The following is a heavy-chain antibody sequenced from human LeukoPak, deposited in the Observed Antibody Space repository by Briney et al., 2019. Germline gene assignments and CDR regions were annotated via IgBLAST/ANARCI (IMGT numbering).Heavy chain of an antibody. CDR2: IIPIFGTA. CDR3: ARVYEYCSGGSSPYSFDY. Sequence: SVKVSCKASGGTFSSYAISWVRQAPGQGLEWMGGIIPIFGTANYAQKFQGRVTITTDESTSTAYMELSSLRSEDTAVYYCARVYEYCSGGSSPYSFDYWGQGTLVTVSS. D-gene: IGHD2-15*01. V-gene: IGHV1-69*05. J-gene: IGHJ4*02. CDR1: GGTFSSYA.